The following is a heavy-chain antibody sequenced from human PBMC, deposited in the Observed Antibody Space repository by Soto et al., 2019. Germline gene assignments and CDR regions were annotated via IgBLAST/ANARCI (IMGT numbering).Heavy chain of an antibody. CDR2: IYWDDDK. CDR3: AHSKTWVDDVDY. J-gene: IGHJ4*02. CDR1: GFSLSTNGVG. D-gene: IGHD1-1*01. Sequence: QITLKESGPTLVKPTQTLTLTCTFSGFSLSTNGVGVGWIRQPPGKALEWLALIYWDDDKHYSPAFKNRLTVTKDSSKKQVVLTMTNMDPVDTATYFCAHSKTWVDDVDYWGQGALVTVSS. V-gene: IGHV2-5*02.